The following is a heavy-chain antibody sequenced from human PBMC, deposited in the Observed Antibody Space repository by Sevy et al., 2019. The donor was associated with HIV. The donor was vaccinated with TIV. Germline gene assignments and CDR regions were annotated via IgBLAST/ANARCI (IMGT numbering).Heavy chain of an antibody. CDR3: TTEGRDCSDDGDAGCQIS. V-gene: IGHV3-15*01. CDR1: GFTFSFSNAW. J-gene: IGHJ5*02. CDR2: IKSEADGGTV. Sequence: GGSLRLSCVVSGFTFSFSNAWMNWVRQAPGKGLEWVGRIKSEADGGTVDYAAPVKGRFSISKDDSKNTLYLQMNSLKIEDTAMYYCTTEGRDCSDDGDAGCQISWGQGTLVTVSS. D-gene: IGHD2-15*01.